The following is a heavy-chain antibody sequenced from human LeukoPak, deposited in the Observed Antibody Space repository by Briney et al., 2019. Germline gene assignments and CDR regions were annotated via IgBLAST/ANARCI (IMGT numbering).Heavy chain of an antibody. CDR3: ARELITFGGVIVTDDAFDI. D-gene: IGHD3-16*02. Sequence: SVKVSCKASGGTFSSYAISWVRQAPGQGLEWMGGIIPIFGTANYAQKFQGRVTITTDESTSTAYMELSSLRSEDTAVYYCARELITFGGVIVTDDAFDIWGQGTMVTVSS. V-gene: IGHV1-69*05. J-gene: IGHJ3*02. CDR2: IIPIFGTA. CDR1: GGTFSSYA.